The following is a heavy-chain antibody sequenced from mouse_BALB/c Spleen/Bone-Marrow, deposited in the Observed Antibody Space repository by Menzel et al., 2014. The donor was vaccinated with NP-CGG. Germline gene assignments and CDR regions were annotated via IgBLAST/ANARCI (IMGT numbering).Heavy chain of an antibody. V-gene: IGHV2-2*02. CDR1: GLSLTSYG. Sequence: VKLVESGPGLVQPSQSLSITCTVSGLSLTSYGVHWVRQSPGKGLEWLGVIWSGGSTDYNEAFISRLSIRKDNSKSQVFFKMYSLQANDTAIYYCARKEFDYWGQGTTLTVSS. CDR2: IWSGGST. J-gene: IGHJ2*01. CDR3: ARKEFDY.